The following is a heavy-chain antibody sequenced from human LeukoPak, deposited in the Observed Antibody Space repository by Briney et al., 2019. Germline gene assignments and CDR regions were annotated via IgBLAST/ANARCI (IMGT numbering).Heavy chain of an antibody. CDR1: GFTFSSYW. J-gene: IGHJ3*02. D-gene: IGHD5-12*01. V-gene: IGHV3-74*01. Sequence: PGGSLILSCAASGFTFSSYWMHWVRQAPVKGLVWVSRNNSDGSSTDYADSVKGRFTISRDNAKNTLYLQMNSLRAEDTAVYYCARGTGYAVFDIWGQGTMVTVSS. CDR3: ARGTGYAVFDI. CDR2: NNSDGSST.